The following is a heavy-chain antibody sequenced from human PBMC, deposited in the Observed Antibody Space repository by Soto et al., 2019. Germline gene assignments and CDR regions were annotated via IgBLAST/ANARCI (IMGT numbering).Heavy chain of an antibody. CDR2: ISSGSVKI. CDR3: ARDPSLGSNWYYYFDL. D-gene: IGHD6-13*01. J-gene: IGHJ4*02. V-gene: IGHV3-48*02. Sequence: PGGSLRLSCVASGFTLNVCALNWGRQAPGKGLEWVSYISSGSVKIDYADSVKGRFTISRDNAKNSLFLQMNSLRDEDTAVYYCARDPSLGSNWYYYFDLWGQGT. CDR1: GFTLNVCA.